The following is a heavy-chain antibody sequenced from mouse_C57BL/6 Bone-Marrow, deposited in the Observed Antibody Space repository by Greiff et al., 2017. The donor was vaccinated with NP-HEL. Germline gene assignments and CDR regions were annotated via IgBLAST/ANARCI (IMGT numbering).Heavy chain of an antibody. CDR2: INSDGGST. CDR1: EYEFPSHE. J-gene: IGHJ1*03. Sequence: EVKLVESGGGLVQPGESLKLSCESNEYEFPSHEMSWVRKTPEKRLELVAAINSDGGSTYYPDTMERRFIISRDNTKKTLYLQMSSLRSEDTALYYFARHGLPPHWYFDVWGTGTTVTVSS. V-gene: IGHV5-2*01. CDR3: ARHGLPPHWYFDV. D-gene: IGHD1-2*01.